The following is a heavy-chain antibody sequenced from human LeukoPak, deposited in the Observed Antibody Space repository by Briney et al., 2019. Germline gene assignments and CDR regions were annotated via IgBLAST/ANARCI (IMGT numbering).Heavy chain of an antibody. Sequence: ASVKVSCKASGYTFSIYNMHWVRQAPGQGLEWMGIINPSGGTSYAQKLQGRITMTRDMSTVCMELSSLRSEDTAFYYCAREGVAGTGLDYWGQGTLVTVSS. D-gene: IGHD6-13*01. CDR2: INPSGGT. J-gene: IGHJ4*02. CDR3: AREGVAGTGLDY. V-gene: IGHV1-46*01. CDR1: GYTFSIYN.